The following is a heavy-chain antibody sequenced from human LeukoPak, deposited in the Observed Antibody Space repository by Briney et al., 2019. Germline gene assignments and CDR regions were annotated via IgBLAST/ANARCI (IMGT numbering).Heavy chain of an antibody. CDR2: IWYDGSNK. CDR1: GFTFSSYG. Sequence: GRSLRLSCAASGFTFSSYGMHWVRQAPGKGLEWVAVIWYDGSNKYYADSVKGRFTISRDNSKNTLYLQMNSLRAEDTAVYYCTRDRSSVYFDYWGQGTLVIVSS. V-gene: IGHV3-33*01. D-gene: IGHD3-22*01. J-gene: IGHJ4*02. CDR3: TRDRSSVYFDY.